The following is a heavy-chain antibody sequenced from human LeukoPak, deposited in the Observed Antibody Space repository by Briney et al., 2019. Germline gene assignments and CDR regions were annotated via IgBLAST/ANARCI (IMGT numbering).Heavy chain of an antibody. V-gene: IGHV3-7*01. D-gene: IGHD3-3*01. Sequence: GGSLRLSCAASGFTFSSYWMNWVRQAPGKGLEWVANIKQDGSEKYYVDSVKGRFTISRDNAKNSLYLQMNSLRAEDTAVYYCARDRYYDFWSGYYNVKGGYNWFDPWGQGTLVTVSS. CDR2: IKQDGSEK. CDR1: GFTFSSYW. J-gene: IGHJ5*02. CDR3: ARDRYYDFWSGYYNVKGGYNWFDP.